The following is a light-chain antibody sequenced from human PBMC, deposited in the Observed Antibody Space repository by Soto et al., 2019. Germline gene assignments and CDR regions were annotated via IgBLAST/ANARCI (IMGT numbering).Light chain of an antibody. CDR1: SSDVGGYNY. CDR2: EVT. J-gene: IGLJ1*01. V-gene: IGLV2-8*01. CDR3: AAWDDSLNGYV. Sequence: QSALTQPPSASGSPGQSVTISCTGTSSDVGGYNYLSWYQHRPGKAPQLIIYEVTKRPSGVPNRFFGSKSGNTASLTVSGLQAEDEADYYCAAWDDSLNGYVFGTWTKLTVL.